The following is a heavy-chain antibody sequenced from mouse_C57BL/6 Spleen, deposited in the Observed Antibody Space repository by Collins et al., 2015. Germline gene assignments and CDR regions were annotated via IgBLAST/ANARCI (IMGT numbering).Heavy chain of an antibody. CDR3: ARKGAYYSGHFAY. V-gene: IGHV1-82*01. Sequence: QVQLQQSGPELVKPGASVKISCKASGYAFSSSWMNWVKQRPGKGLEWIGRIYPGDGDTNYNGKFKGKATLTADKSSSTAYMQLSSLTSEDSAVYFCARKGAYYSGHFAYWGQGTLVTVSA. CDR2: IYPGDGDT. CDR1: GYAFSSSW. J-gene: IGHJ3*01. D-gene: IGHD2-12*01.